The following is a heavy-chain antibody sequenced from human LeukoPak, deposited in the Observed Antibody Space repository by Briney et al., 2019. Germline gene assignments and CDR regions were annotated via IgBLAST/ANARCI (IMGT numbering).Heavy chain of an antibody. CDR2: TGKGGDT. Sequence: GGSLRLSCAVSGFTFSTYDMHWVRQATGKGLEWVSGTGKGGDTYYAGSVKGRFTISRENAKNSLYLQMNSLRAGDTAVYYCARGAGIGFDPWGQGTLVTVSS. CDR3: ARGAGIGFDP. CDR1: GFTFSTYD. V-gene: IGHV3-13*01. J-gene: IGHJ5*02. D-gene: IGHD1-1*01.